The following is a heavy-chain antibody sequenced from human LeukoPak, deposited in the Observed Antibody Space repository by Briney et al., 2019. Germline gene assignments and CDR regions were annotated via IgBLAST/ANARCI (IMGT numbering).Heavy chain of an antibody. Sequence: SETLSLTCAVYGGSFIGYYWSWIRQPPGKGLEWIGEINHSGSTNYNPSLKSRVTISVDTSKNQFSLKLSSVTAADTAVYYCARRHCSSTSCPNWFDPWGQGTLVTVSS. CDR3: ARRHCSSTSCPNWFDP. J-gene: IGHJ5*02. CDR2: INHSGST. CDR1: GGSFIGYY. D-gene: IGHD2-2*01. V-gene: IGHV4-34*01.